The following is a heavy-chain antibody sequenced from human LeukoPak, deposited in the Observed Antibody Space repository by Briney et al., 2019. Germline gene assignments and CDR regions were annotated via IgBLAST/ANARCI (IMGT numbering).Heavy chain of an antibody. J-gene: IGHJ4*02. CDR1: GGSISSYY. CDR3: ARDTLMAAAGSYYFDY. D-gene: IGHD6-13*01. CDR2: IYTSGST. V-gene: IGHV4-4*07. Sequence: SETLSLTCAVTGGSISSYYWSWIRQPAGKGLEWIGRIYTSGSTNYNPSLKSRVTMSVDTSKNQFSLKLSSVTAADTAVYYCARDTLMAAAGSYYFDYWGQGTLVTVSS.